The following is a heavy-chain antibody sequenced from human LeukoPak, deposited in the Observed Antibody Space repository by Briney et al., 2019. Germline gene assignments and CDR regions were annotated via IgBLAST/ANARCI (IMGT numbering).Heavy chain of an antibody. CDR2: ISSSSSPI. J-gene: IGHJ6*02. CDR3: ARDKWYNWRTTTAYYYYGMDV. CDR1: GFTFSSYS. V-gene: IGHV3-48*01. Sequence: PGGSLRLSCAASGFTFSSYSMNWVRQAPGKGLEWVSYISSSSSPIYYADSVKGRFTISRGNAEDSLYLQMNSLTAEDTAVYYCARDKWYNWRTTTAYYYYGMDVWGQGTTVTVPS. D-gene: IGHD1-20*01.